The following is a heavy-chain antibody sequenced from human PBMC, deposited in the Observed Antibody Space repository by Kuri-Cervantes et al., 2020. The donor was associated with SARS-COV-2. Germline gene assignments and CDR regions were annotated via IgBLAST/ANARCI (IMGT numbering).Heavy chain of an antibody. D-gene: IGHD3-22*01. CDR3: AKDRDTSGYYYYYMDV. CDR1: GFTFSRNA. CDR2: ISDNGGST. V-gene: IGHV3-64*01. Sequence: GGSLRLSCAASGFTFSRNAMHWVRQAPGKGLEYVSSISDNGGSTYYANSVEGRFTISGDNSKNTLYLQMDNLRAEDMAVYYCAKDRDTSGYYYYYMDVWGKGTTVTVSS. J-gene: IGHJ6*03.